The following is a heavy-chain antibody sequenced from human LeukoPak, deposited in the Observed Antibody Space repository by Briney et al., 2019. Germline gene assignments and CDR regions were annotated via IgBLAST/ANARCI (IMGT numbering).Heavy chain of an antibody. J-gene: IGHJ4*02. CDR1: GFTFGTYW. Sequence: LAGGSLGLXCATSGFTFGTYWMSWGRQAPGKGLEWVANIKQDGSEKYYVDSVKGRFTISRDNAKNSLYLQMNSLRAEDTAVYYCANGDGFDYWGQGTLVTVSS. CDR3: ANGDGFDY. D-gene: IGHD5-24*01. V-gene: IGHV3-7*03. CDR2: IKQDGSEK.